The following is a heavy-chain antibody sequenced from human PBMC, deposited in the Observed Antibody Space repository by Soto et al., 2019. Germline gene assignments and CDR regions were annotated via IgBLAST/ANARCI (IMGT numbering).Heavy chain of an antibody. Sequence: ASVKVSCKASGYTFTSYGISWVRQAPGQGLEWMGWISAYNGNTNYAQKLQGRVTMTTDTSTSTAYMELRSLRSDDTAVYYCARERGGRGYYYYGMDVWGQGTTVTVSS. CDR3: ARERGGRGYYYYGMDV. CDR2: ISAYNGNT. V-gene: IGHV1-18*01. CDR1: GYTFTSYG. J-gene: IGHJ6*02. D-gene: IGHD6-25*01.